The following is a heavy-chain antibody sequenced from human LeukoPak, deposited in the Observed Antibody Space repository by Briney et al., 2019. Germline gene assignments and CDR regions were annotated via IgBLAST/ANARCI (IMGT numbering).Heavy chain of an antibody. CDR3: ATYRQVLLPFES. D-gene: IGHD2/OR15-2a*01. J-gene: IGHJ4*02. CDR1: GFTLSTYG. V-gene: IGHV3-30*02. CDR2: IRYDGSNK. Sequence: GGSLRLSCAASGFTLSTYGMHWVRQAPGKGLEWVAFIRYDGSNKYYADSVRGRFTISRDNSKSTLSLQMNSLRAEDTAIYYCATYRQVLLPFESWGQGTLVTVSS.